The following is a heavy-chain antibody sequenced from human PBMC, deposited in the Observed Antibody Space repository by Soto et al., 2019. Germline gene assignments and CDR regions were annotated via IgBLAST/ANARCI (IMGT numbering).Heavy chain of an antibody. CDR2: INDSGST. J-gene: IGHJ4*02. D-gene: IGHD3-22*01. CDR3: ARGSHKLHSYDSSGFYHYVDY. V-gene: IGHV4-39*07. Sequence: SETLSLTCTVSGDSVSSVGFHWAWLRRPPGKGLEWIGEINDSGSTNYTPSLERRVTISRDTSKNRFSLKLSSVTAADTAVYYCARGSHKLHSYDSSGFYHYVDYWGQGSLVTVSS. CDR1: GDSVSSVGFH.